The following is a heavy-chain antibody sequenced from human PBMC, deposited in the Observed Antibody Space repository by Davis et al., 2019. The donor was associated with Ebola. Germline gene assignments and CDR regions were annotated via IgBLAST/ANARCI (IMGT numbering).Heavy chain of an antibody. CDR1: GFTFSSYA. Sequence: GESLKISCAASGFTFSSYAMHWVRQAPGKGLEWVAVISYDGSNKYYADSVKGRFTISRDNSKNTLYLQTNSLRAEDTAVYYCARDPLPGEPYYYGMDVWGQGTTVTASS. CDR2: ISYDGSNK. D-gene: IGHD2-21*01. V-gene: IGHV3-30*04. CDR3: ARDPLPGEPYYYGMDV. J-gene: IGHJ6*02.